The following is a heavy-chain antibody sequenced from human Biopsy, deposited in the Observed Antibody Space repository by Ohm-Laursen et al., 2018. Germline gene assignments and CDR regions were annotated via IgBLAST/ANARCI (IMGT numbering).Heavy chain of an antibody. CDR2: IDPKSGGT. CDR1: AYSFVDHR. V-gene: IGHV1-2*02. Sequence: ASVKVSCKASAYSFVDHRIHWVRQAPGQGLEWMGWIDPKSGGTNYAQKLQGRVTMTRDTSISTTYMELRRLTSDDTAVYYCVRGWGGYNFDSWGPGTLVTVSS. CDR3: VRGWGGYNFDS. J-gene: IGHJ4*01. D-gene: IGHD2-2*02.